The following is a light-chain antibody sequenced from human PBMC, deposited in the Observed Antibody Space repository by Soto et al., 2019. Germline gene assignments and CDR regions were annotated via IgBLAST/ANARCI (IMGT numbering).Light chain of an antibody. CDR3: QQCGSLPGT. Sequence: EIVMTQSPATLSVSPGERATLSCRASQSVATNFAWYQQKPGQAPRLLIYGTSSRATGIPDRFSGSGSGTDFTLTISRLEPEDFAVYYCQQCGSLPGTFGQGTK. J-gene: IGKJ1*01. V-gene: IGKV3-20*01. CDR1: QSVATN. CDR2: GTS.